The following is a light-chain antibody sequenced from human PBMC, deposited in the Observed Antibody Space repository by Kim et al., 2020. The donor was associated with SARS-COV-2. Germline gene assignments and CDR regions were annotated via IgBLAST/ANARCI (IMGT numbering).Light chain of an antibody. CDR1: QSVSSSY. Sequence: EIVLTQSPGTLSLSPGERATLSCRASQSVSSSYLAWYQQKPGQAPRLLIYGASGRATGIPDRFSGSGSGTDFTLTISRLEPEDFAVYYCQQYGSYTFGQGTKLEI. J-gene: IGKJ2*01. V-gene: IGKV3-20*01. CDR3: QQYGSYT. CDR2: GAS.